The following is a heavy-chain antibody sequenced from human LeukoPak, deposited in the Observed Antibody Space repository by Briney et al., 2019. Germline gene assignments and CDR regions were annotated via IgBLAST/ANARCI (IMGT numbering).Heavy chain of an antibody. V-gene: IGHV4-39*01. CDR1: GDSTNSGNYY. Sequence: PSETLSLTCSVSGDSTNSGNYYWSWIRQPPGKGLEWIGNIYYSTNTYYNPSLLGRVSISIDTSRNQFSLRVSSVTAADTAVYYCARQDRSSWPPKWFDPWGQGTLVIVSS. D-gene: IGHD6-13*01. CDR2: IYYSTNT. J-gene: IGHJ5*02. CDR3: ARQDRSSWPPKWFDP.